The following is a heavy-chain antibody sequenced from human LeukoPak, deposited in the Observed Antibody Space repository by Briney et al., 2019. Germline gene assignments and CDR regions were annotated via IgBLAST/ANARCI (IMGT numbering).Heavy chain of an antibody. CDR1: GFTFSSYA. CDR3: ARMGWVTLRAADNWFDP. D-gene: IGHD4-23*01. J-gene: IGHJ5*02. Sequence: PGGSLRLSCAASGFTFSSYAMSWVRQAPGKGLEWVSAISGSGGGTYYADSVKGRFTISRDNAKNSLYLQMNSLRAEDTAVYYCARMGWVTLRAADNWFDPWGQGTLDTVSS. CDR2: ISGSGGGT. V-gene: IGHV3-23*01.